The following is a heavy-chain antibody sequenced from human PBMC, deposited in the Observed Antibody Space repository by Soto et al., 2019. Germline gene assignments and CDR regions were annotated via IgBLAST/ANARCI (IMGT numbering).Heavy chain of an antibody. CDR2: ITGVGGTT. D-gene: IGHD1-7*01. CDR3: AKCMQTYWNYDAHHI. Sequence: GSLRLSCAASVFTFTKYSMSWVRQAPGKGLEWVAHITGVGGTTYYADSVKGRFTISRDTSRNILYLQMNSLRAEDTALYYCAKCMQTYWNYDAHHIWGQGTMVTVSS. V-gene: IGHV3-23*01. CDR1: VFTFTKYS. J-gene: IGHJ3*02.